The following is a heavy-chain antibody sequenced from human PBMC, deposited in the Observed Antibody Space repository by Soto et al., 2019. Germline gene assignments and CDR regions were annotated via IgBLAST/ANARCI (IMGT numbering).Heavy chain of an antibody. D-gene: IGHD5-18*01. Sequence: QVQLVQSGAEVRKSGSSVTGSCTASGGTCSTNSINWVRQAPGQGLEWMGGIIPLFGSANYAQKFRGRVTITADESTSTVYMELSRLTSDDTAVYYCAREGGYNYGLGRGHPFDPWGQGNLVTVTS. V-gene: IGHV1-69*01. CDR2: IIPLFGSA. CDR3: AREGGYNYGLGRGHPFDP. J-gene: IGHJ5*02. CDR1: GGTCSTNS.